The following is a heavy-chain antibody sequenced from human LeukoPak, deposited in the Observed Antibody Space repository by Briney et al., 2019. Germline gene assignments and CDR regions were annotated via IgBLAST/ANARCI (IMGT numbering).Heavy chain of an antibody. J-gene: IGHJ3*02. D-gene: IGHD2-8*02. Sequence: SETLFLTCTVSGGSLSSYYWSWIRQPPGKGLEWIGYIYYSGSTNYNPSLKSRVTISVDTSKNQFSLKLSSVTAADTAVYYCARVRLGGVYAFDIWGQGTMVTVSS. CDR3: ARVRLGGVYAFDI. V-gene: IGHV4-59*01. CDR1: GGSLSSYY. CDR2: IYYSGST.